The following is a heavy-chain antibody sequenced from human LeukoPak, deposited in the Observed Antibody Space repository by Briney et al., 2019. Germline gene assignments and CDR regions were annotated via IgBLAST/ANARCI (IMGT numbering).Heavy chain of an antibody. D-gene: IGHD2-15*01. CDR1: GFTFSNYA. J-gene: IGHJ4*02. CDR3: AKGTLGSCNDASCYPLDY. V-gene: IGHV3-23*01. CDR2: ITGSGVDT. Sequence: GGSLRLSCAASGFTFSNYAMAWVRQAPGKRLEWVSAITGSGVDTYYIDSVKGRFTISRDNSKNTLYLQMNSPRGEDGAVYDCAKGTLGSCNDASCYPLDYWGLGTLVTVSS.